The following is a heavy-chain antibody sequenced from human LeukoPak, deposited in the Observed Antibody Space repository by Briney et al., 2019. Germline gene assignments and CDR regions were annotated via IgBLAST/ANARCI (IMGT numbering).Heavy chain of an antibody. CDR2: IYYSGST. V-gene: IGHV4-59*08. D-gene: IGHD3-10*01. J-gene: IGHJ4*02. CDR1: GDSISSYY. CDR3: ARAPYYYGSGSYLYFDY. Sequence: SETPSLTCAVSGDSISSYYWSWIRQPPGKGLEWIGYIYYSGSTNYNPSLKSRVTISVDTSKTQFSLKLSSVTAADTAVYYCARAPYYYGSGSYLYFDYWGQGTLVTVSS.